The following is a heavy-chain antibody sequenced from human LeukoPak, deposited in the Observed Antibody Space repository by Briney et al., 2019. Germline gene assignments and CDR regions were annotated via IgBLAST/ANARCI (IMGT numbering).Heavy chain of an antibody. V-gene: IGHV3-49*04. CDR3: ASTSMIVVVNYFDY. Sequence: GGSLRLSCTASGFTFGDYAMTWVRQAPGKGLEWVGFIASETYGGTAEYAASVKGRFTISRDDSKSIAYLQMNSLRAEDTAVYYCASTSMIVVVNYFDYWGQGTLVTVSS. J-gene: IGHJ4*02. D-gene: IGHD3-22*01. CDR2: IASETYGGTA. CDR1: GFTFGDYA.